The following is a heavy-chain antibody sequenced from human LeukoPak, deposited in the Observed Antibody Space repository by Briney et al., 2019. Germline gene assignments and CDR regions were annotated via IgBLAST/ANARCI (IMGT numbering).Heavy chain of an antibody. J-gene: IGHJ4*02. Sequence: GGSLRLSCAASGFTFSSYSMNWVRQAPGKGLEWVSSISSSSSYIYYADSVKGRFTISRDNAKNSLYLRMNSLRAEDTAVYYCARGCSGGSCYWNYWGQGTLVTVSS. V-gene: IGHV3-21*01. CDR2: ISSSSSYI. CDR3: ARGCSGGSCYWNY. D-gene: IGHD2-15*01. CDR1: GFTFSSYS.